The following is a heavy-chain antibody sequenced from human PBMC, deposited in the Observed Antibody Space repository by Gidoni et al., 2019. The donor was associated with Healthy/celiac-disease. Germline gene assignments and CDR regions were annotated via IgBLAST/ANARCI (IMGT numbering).Heavy chain of an antibody. Sequence: EVQLVESGGGLVQPGGSLRLSCAAAGFTFRSYSMNWVIQAPGKGLEWVSYISSGSSTIYYADSVKGRFTISRDNAKNSLYLQMNSLRDEDTAVYYCARGGWYYYYGMDVWGQGTTVTVSS. CDR3: ARGGWYYYYGMDV. CDR1: GFTFRSYS. V-gene: IGHV3-48*02. CDR2: ISSGSSTI. J-gene: IGHJ6*02.